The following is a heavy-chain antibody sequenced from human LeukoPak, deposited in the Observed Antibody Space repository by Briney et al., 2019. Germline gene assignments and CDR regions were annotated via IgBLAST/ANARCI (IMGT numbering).Heavy chain of an antibody. CDR3: AGVVVVPAAIWSYYMDV. D-gene: IGHD2-2*01. CDR2: IYSSGST. Sequence: SETLSLTCTVSGGSISSYYWSWIRQPAGKGLEWIGRIYSSGSTNYNPSLKSRVTMSVDTSKNQFSLKLSSVTAADTAVYYCAGVVVVPAAIWSYYMDVWGKGTTVTVSS. J-gene: IGHJ6*03. V-gene: IGHV4-4*07. CDR1: GGSISSYY.